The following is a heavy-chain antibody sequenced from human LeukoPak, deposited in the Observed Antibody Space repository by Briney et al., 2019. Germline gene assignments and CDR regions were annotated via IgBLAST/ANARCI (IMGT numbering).Heavy chain of an antibody. CDR3: ARGYSSGWYQLRHAFDI. J-gene: IGHJ3*02. CDR1: GGSISSYY. D-gene: IGHD6-19*01. V-gene: IGHV4-59*08. Sequence: SETLSLTCTVSGGSISSYYWSWIRQPPGKGLEWIGYIYYSGSTNYNPSLKSRVTISVDTSKNQFSLKLSSVTAADTAVYYCARGYSSGWYQLRHAFDIWGQGTMVTVSS. CDR2: IYYSGST.